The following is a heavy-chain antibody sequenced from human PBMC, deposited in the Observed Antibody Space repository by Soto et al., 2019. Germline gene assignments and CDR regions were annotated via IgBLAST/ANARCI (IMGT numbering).Heavy chain of an antibody. CDR1: GGTFSSYA. Sequence: QVQLVQSGAEVKKPGSSVKVSCKASGGTFSSYAISWVRQAPGQGLEWMGGIIPIFGTANYAQKFQGRVTITADECTSAGYRELSSLRSEDTAVYYCARVSGGGYSLDYYYGMDVWGQGTTVTVSS. V-gene: IGHV1-69*01. CDR2: IIPIFGTA. D-gene: IGHD1-26*01. CDR3: ARVSGGGYSLDYYYGMDV. J-gene: IGHJ6*02.